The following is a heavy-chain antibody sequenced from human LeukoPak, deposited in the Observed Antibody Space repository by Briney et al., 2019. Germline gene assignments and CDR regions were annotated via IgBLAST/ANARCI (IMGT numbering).Heavy chain of an antibody. D-gene: IGHD3-10*01. CDR1: GGSISSSSYY. V-gene: IGHV4-39*07. CDR2: VYYSGST. CDR3: ARGLRGYGSGPEPIDY. Sequence: SETLSLTCTVSGGSISSSSYYWGWIRQPPGKGLEWIGSVYYSGSTYYNPSLKSRVTISVDRSKNQFSLKLSSVTAADTAVYYCARGLRGYGSGPEPIDYWGQGTLVTVSS. J-gene: IGHJ4*02.